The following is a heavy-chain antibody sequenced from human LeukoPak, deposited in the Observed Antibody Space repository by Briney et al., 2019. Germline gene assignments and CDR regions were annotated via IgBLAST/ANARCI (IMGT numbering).Heavy chain of an antibody. CDR2: IIPLFGSA. J-gene: IGHJ4*02. Sequence: SVKVSCKSSGGTFNNYAVSWVRQAPGQGLEWMGGIIPLFGSANYAQRFQGRVTISADKYPSTVYMDLSSLRSEDTAVYYCARTMVRGVYFDYWGQGTLVTVSS. CDR1: GGTFNNYA. V-gene: IGHV1-69*06. CDR3: ARTMVRGVYFDY. D-gene: IGHD3-10*01.